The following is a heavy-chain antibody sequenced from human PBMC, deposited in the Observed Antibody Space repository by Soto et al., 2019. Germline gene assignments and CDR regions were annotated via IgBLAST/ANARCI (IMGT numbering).Heavy chain of an antibody. Sequence: SVKVSCKASGFTFTSSAMQWVRQARGQRLEWIGWIVDGSGNTNYAQKFQERVTITRDMSTSTAYMELSSLRSEDTAVYYCARRGYTIFQSSNPYYYYYMDVWGKGTTVTVSS. V-gene: IGHV1-58*02. J-gene: IGHJ6*03. CDR3: ARRGYTIFQSSNPYYYYYMDV. CDR2: IVDGSGNT. CDR1: GFTFTSSA. D-gene: IGHD3-3*01.